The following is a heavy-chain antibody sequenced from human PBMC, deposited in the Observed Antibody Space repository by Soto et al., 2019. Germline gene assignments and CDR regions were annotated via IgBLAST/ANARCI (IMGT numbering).Heavy chain of an antibody. CDR1: GGYISGGYYS. CDR3: ARDGDGRMTTNPYYYNGMDV. D-gene: IGHD4-4*01. CDR2: IYNSGST. J-gene: IGHJ6*02. V-gene: IGHV4-30-2*01. Sequence: PSETLSLTCAVSGGYISGGYYSWSWIRQPPGKGLEWIGFIYNSGSTYYNSSLKSRVTISVDRSKNHFFLNLTSVTAADTAVYYCARDGDGRMTTNPYYYNGMDVWGPGTTVTVSS.